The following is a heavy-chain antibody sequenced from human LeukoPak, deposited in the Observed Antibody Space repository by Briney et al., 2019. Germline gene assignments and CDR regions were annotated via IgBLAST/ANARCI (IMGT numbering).Heavy chain of an antibody. CDR1: GGTFSRYA. Sequence: AASVKVSCKASGGTFSRYAFSWVRQAPGQGLEWMGRIIPILGIADYAQKFQGRVTITADESTSTAYMEVSSLRSEDTAVYYCVRDSNAEYYYDSSDYWGQGTLVTVSS. J-gene: IGHJ4*02. V-gene: IGHV1-69*04. CDR3: VRDSNAEYYYDSSDY. CDR2: IIPILGIA. D-gene: IGHD3-22*01.